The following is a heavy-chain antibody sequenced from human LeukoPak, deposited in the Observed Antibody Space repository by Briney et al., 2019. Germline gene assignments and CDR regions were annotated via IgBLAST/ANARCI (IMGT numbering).Heavy chain of an antibody. D-gene: IGHD3-10*01. CDR1: GGTFSSYA. V-gene: IGHV1-69*05. CDR3: ARDATADGSGSSFDY. CDR2: IIPIFGTA. J-gene: IGHJ4*02. Sequence: GASVKVSCKASGGTFSSYAISWVRQAPGQGLEWMGGIIPIFGTANYAQKFQGRVTITTDESTSTAYMELSSLRSEDTAVYYCARDATADGSGSSFDYWGQGTLVTVSS.